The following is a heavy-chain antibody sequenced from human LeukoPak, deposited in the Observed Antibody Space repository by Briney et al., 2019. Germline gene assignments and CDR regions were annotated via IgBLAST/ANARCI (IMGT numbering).Heavy chain of an antibody. D-gene: IGHD6-19*01. V-gene: IGHV4-34*01. CDR1: GGCFSGYY. Sequence: KPSETLSLTCAVYGGCFSGYYWSWIRQPPGKGLEWIGEINHSGSTNYNPSLKSRVTISVDTSKNQFPLKLSSVTAADTAVYYCASCRHSSGWYIDYWGQGTLVTVSS. CDR2: INHSGST. CDR3: ASCRHSSGWYIDY. J-gene: IGHJ4*02.